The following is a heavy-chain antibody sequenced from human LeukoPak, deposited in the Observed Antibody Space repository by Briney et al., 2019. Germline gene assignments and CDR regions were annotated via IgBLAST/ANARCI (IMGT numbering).Heavy chain of an antibody. D-gene: IGHD2-2*01. CDR3: ARDRGARYCSSTSCYEDYYYYMDV. CDR2: VYTSGST. CDR1: GGSISSYY. J-gene: IGHJ6*03. Sequence: SETLSLTCTLSGGSISSYYWSWIGQPAGKGLEWIGRVYTSGSTHYNPSLKSRVTMSVDTSKNQFSLKLSSVTAADTAVYYCARDRGARYCSSTSCYEDYYYYMDVWGKGTTVTVSS. V-gene: IGHV4-4*07.